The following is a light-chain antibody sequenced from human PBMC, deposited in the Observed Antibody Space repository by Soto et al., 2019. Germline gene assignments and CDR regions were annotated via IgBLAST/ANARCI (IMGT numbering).Light chain of an antibody. CDR3: QQSYSTLWT. Sequence: IQMTQSPSSLSASLGDRVTITCRARQNISSYLNWYQQKPGKAPKFLIYAASSLQSGVPSRFSGSGSGTDFTLTISSLKPEDVATYYCQQSYSTLWTFGQGTKVEIK. CDR1: QNISSY. CDR2: AAS. V-gene: IGKV1-39*01. J-gene: IGKJ1*01.